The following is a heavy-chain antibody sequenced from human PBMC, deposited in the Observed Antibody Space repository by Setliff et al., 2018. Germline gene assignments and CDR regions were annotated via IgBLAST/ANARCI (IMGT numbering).Heavy chain of an antibody. CDR1: GDSISSGTYF. Sequence: PSETLSLTCNVSGDSISSGTYFWAWIRQPPGKGLEWIGRIYYNGNTYYSPSLESRLTITIDTSKSQFSLKLSSVTAADTAVYYCAKVGIFVGGYFDLWGLGTLVTVSS. J-gene: IGHJ4*02. V-gene: IGHV4-39*07. CDR2: IYYNGNT. CDR3: AKVGIFVGGYFDL. D-gene: IGHD3-3*01.